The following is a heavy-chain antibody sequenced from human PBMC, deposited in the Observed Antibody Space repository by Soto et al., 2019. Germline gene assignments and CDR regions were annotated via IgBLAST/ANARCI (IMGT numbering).Heavy chain of an antibody. J-gene: IGHJ4*02. Sequence: GASVKVSCKASGYTFTSYAMHWVRQAPGQRLEWMGWINAGNGNTKYSQKFQGGVTITRDTSASTAYMELSSLRSEDTAVYYCARGYCSGGSCENYFDYWGQGTLVTVSS. CDR1: GYTFTSYA. V-gene: IGHV1-3*01. D-gene: IGHD2-15*01. CDR2: INAGNGNT. CDR3: ARGYCSGGSCENYFDY.